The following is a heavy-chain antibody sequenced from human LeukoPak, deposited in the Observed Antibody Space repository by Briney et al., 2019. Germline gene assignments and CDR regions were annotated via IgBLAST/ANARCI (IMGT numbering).Heavy chain of an antibody. CDR3: ARGLLVRGLTYYYYGMDV. CDR1: GGSFSGYY. J-gene: IGHJ6*02. CDR2: INHSGST. Sequence: SETLSLTCAVYGGSFSGYYWSWIRQPPGKGLEWIGEINHSGSTNYNPSLKSRVTISVDTSKNQFSLKLSSVTAADTAVYYCARGLLVRGLTYYYYGMDVWGQGTTVTVSS. D-gene: IGHD3-10*01. V-gene: IGHV4-34*01.